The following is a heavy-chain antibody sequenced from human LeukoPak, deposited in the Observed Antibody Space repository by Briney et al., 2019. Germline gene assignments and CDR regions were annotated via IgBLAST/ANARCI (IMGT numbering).Heavy chain of an antibody. CDR1: GGSINSNNYY. V-gene: IGHV4-39*07. CDR2: IYYSGRT. D-gene: IGHD5-12*01. J-gene: IGHJ6*03. CDR3: ARVGRGYSGYDWRSNYYYYYYMDV. Sequence: SETLSLTCTVSGGSINSNNYYWGWIRQPPGKGLEWIGSIYYSGRTYYNPSLKSRVTISVDTSKNQFSLKLSSVTAADTAVYYCARVGRGYSGYDWRSNYYYYYYMDVWGKGTTVTVSS.